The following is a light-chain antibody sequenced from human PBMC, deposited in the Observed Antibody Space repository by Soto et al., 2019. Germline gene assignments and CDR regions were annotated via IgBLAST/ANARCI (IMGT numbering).Light chain of an antibody. V-gene: IGLV2-14*01. Sequence: SALTQPASVSGSPGQSITISCTGTSSDVGAYNYVSWYQQYPGKAPKLMIYEVTNRPSGVSNRFSGSKSGNTASLTISGLQAEDEADYYCSSYTTSRTLVFGGGTKVTVL. J-gene: IGLJ3*02. CDR2: EVT. CDR3: SSYTTSRTLV. CDR1: SSDVGAYNY.